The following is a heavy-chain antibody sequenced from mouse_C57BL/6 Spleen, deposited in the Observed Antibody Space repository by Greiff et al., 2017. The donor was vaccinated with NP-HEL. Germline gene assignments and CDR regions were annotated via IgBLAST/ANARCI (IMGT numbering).Heavy chain of an antibody. Sequence: VQLQQSGPELVKPGASVKLSCKASGYTFTSYDINWVKQRPGPGLAWIGWIYPEDGDTEYAPKFQGKATMTADTSSNTAYLQLSSLTSEDTAVYYCTTDGYYFDYWGQGTTLTVSS. CDR2: IYPEDGDT. D-gene: IGHD2-3*01. CDR1: GYTFTSYD. CDR3: TTDGYYFDY. V-gene: IGHV14-1*01. J-gene: IGHJ2*01.